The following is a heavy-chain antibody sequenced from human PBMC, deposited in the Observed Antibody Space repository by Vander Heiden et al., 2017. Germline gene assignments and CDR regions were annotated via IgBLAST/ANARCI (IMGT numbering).Heavy chain of an antibody. CDR3: ARNWEYFDY. V-gene: IGHV3-11*01. Sequence: QVQLVEYGRGLVKPGGSRRRSGVASGFPFSDYYMSWIRQAPGKGLEWVSYISSSGSTIYYADSVKGRFTISRDNAKNSLYLQMNSLRAEDTAVYYCARNWEYFDYWGQGTLVTVSS. CDR2: ISSSGSTI. CDR1: GFPFSDYY. D-gene: IGHD7-27*01. J-gene: IGHJ4*02.